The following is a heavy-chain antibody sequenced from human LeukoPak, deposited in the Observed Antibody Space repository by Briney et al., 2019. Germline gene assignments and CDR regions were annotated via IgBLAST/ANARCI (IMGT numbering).Heavy chain of an antibody. J-gene: IGHJ6*02. CDR2: IYFSGST. CDR3: AGSEAPITPPPYGMGV. CDR1: GDSINSGDYC. V-gene: IGHV4-31*03. Sequence: SETLSLTCTLSGDSINSGDYCWNWFRQLPGKGLEWIGYIYFSGSTFYNPSLKSRVVISVDTSKNQFFLRLSSVTAADSGLYYCAGSEAPITPPPYGMGVWGQGTKVTVSS. D-gene: IGHD3-10*01.